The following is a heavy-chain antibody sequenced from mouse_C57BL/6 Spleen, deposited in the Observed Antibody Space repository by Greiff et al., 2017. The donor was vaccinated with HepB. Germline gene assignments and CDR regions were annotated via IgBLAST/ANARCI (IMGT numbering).Heavy chain of an antibody. CDR3: ASYYGSSPYAMDY. Sequence: VTLVESGPGLVQPSQSLSITCTVSGFSLTSYGVHWVRQSPGKGLEWLGVIWSGGSTDYNAAFISRLSISKDNSKSQVFFKMNSLQADDTAIYYCASYYGSSPYAMDYWGQGTSVTVSS. J-gene: IGHJ4*01. CDR1: GFSLTSYG. CDR2: IWSGGST. D-gene: IGHD1-1*01. V-gene: IGHV2-2*01.